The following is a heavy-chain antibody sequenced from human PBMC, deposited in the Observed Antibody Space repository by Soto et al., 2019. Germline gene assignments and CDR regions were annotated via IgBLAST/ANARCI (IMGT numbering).Heavy chain of an antibody. Sequence: QVQLVDSGGGVVQPGRSLRLSCAASGFIFSSYGMHWVRQAPGKGLEWVAGIWFDGSNKYYADSVKGRFTISRDNSRNTLYLQMNGLRAEDTVVYYCARDAKSVETTGGFDYWGQGTLVTVSS. CDR2: IWFDGSNK. D-gene: IGHD1-26*01. CDR1: GFIFSSYG. CDR3: ARDAKSVETTGGFDY. J-gene: IGHJ4*02. V-gene: IGHV3-33*01.